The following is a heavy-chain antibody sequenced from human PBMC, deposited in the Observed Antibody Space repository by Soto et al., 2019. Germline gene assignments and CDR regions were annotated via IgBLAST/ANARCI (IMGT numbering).Heavy chain of an antibody. CDR3: ARTYYYGSSGPMPGMDV. Sequence: GASVKVSCKASGYTFTSYAMHWVRQAPGQSLEWMGWINAGNGNTKYSQKFQGRVTITRDTSASTAYMELSSLRSEDTAVYYCARTYYYGSSGPMPGMDVWGQGATVTVSS. D-gene: IGHD3-22*01. CDR1: GYTFTSYA. J-gene: IGHJ6*02. V-gene: IGHV1-3*01. CDR2: INAGNGNT.